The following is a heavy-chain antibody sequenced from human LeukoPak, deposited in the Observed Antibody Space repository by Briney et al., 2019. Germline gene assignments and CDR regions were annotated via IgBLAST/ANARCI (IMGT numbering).Heavy chain of an antibody. V-gene: IGHV4-59*12. CDR2: IYYSGST. D-gene: IGHD2/OR15-2a*01. CDR1: GGSISSYY. Sequence: SETLSLTCTVSGGSISSYYWSWIRQPPGKGLEWIGYIYYSGSTNYNPSLKSRVTMSVDTSKNQFSLKLSSVTAADTAVYYCASTFLGDAFDIWGQGTMVTVSS. J-gene: IGHJ3*02. CDR3: ASTFLGDAFDI.